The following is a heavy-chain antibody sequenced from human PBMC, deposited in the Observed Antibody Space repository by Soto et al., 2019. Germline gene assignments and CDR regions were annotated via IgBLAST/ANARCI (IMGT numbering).Heavy chain of an antibody. CDR1: GYTFTSYD. J-gene: IGHJ4*02. CDR2: MNPNSGNT. Sequence: ASVKVSCKAPGYTFTSYDINWVRQATGQGLEWMGWMNPNSGNTGYAQKFQGRVTMTRNTSISTAYMELSSLRSEDTAVYYCARGSFWSGYGLDDYWGQGTLVTVSS. V-gene: IGHV1-8*01. D-gene: IGHD3-3*01. CDR3: ARGSFWSGYGLDDY.